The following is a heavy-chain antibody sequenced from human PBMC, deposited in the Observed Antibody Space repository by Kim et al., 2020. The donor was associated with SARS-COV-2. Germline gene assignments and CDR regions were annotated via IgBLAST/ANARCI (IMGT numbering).Heavy chain of an antibody. V-gene: IGHV4-31*03. J-gene: IGHJ6*02. CDR3: ARWDSSSPRYYGMDV. Sequence: SETLSLTCTVSGGSISSGGYYWSWIRQHPGKGLEWIGYIYYSGSTYYNPSLKSRVTISVDTSKNQFSLKLSSVTAADTAVYYCARWDSSSPRYYGMDVWGQGTTVTVSS. CDR1: GGSISSGGYY. D-gene: IGHD6-13*01. CDR2: IYYSGST.